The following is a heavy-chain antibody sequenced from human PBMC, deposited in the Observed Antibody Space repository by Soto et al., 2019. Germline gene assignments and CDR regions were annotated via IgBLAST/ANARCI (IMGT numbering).Heavy chain of an antibody. D-gene: IGHD6-6*01. CDR1: GFTVISDY. V-gene: IGHV3-53*01. CDR2: IYSGGST. J-gene: IGHJ6*02. Sequence: GGSLRLSCAASGFTVISDYMSWVLQAPGKGLEWVSVIYSGGSTYYADSVKGRFTISRDNSKNTLYLQMNSLRAEDTAVYYCARDLARTYSSSSYYCYGMDFWGQGTTVTVSS. CDR3: ARDLARTYSSSSYYCYGMDF.